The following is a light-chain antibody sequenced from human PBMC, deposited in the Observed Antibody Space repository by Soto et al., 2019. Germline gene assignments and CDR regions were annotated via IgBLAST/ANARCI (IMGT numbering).Light chain of an antibody. J-gene: IGLJ1*01. CDR2: DVS. CDR3: SSYTSSSTLEV. CDR1: SSDVGGYNY. Sequence: QSALTQPAAVSGSPGQSITISCTGTSSDVGGYNYVSWYQQHPGKAPKLMIYDVSNRPSGVSNRFSGYKSGNTASLTISGLQAEDEADYYCSSYTSSSTLEVFGTGTKLTVL. V-gene: IGLV2-14*03.